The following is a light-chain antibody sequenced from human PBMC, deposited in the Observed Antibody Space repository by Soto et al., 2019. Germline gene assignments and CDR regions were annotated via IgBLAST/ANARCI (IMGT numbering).Light chain of an antibody. J-gene: IGKJ2*04. Sequence: EIVLTQSPATLSLSPVERATLSCRASQSVSTNLAWYQQKPGQAPRLLIFGASTRATGIPDRFRGSGSGTDFTLTISRLEPEDFAVYHCQQYDYSPCSFGQGTKVDIK. CDR2: GAS. CDR3: QQYDYSPCS. V-gene: IGKV3-20*01. CDR1: QSVSTN.